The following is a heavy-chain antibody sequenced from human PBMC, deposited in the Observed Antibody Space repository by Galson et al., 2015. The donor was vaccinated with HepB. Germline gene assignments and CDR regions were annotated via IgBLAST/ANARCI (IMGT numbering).Heavy chain of an antibody. D-gene: IGHD2-2*01. J-gene: IGHJ4*02. Sequence: ETLSLTCTVSGGSISSSSYYWGWLRQPPGKGLEWIGSFYYTGNTHYNPSLKGRVTISGDTSKNQFSLKLNSVTAADTAVYYCARHESESKTYAADNWGQGTLVTVSS. CDR1: GGSISSSSYY. CDR3: ARHESESKTYAADN. CDR2: FYYTGNT. V-gene: IGHV4-39*01.